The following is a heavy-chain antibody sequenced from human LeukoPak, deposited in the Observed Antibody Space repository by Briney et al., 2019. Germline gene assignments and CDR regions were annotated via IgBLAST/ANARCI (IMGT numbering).Heavy chain of an antibody. J-gene: IGHJ6*03. D-gene: IGHD6-25*01. CDR1: GGTFSSYA. CDR2: IIPIFGTA. Sequence: SVKVSCKASGGTFSSYAISWVRQAPGQGLEWMGGIIPIFGTANYAQKFQGRVTITADESTSTAYMELSSLRSEDTAGYYCAVIYSSAPNYYYYYMDVWGKGTTVTISS. V-gene: IGHV1-69*13. CDR3: AVIYSSAPNYYYYYMDV.